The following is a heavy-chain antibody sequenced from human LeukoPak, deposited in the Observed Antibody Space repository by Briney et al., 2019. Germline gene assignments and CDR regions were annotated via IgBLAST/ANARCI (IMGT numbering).Heavy chain of an antibody. CDR1: GVSISSTGW. CDR3: ARGPGTALVRGGLY. CDR2: VYHSGST. D-gene: IGHD5-18*01. V-gene: IGHV4-4*02. Sequence: PSETLSLTCAVSGVSISSTGWWSWVRQSPGKGLEWIGEVYHSGSTNYNPSLNSRVTMSVDKSKNQFSLKLSSVTAADTAVYYCARGPGTALVRGGLYWGLGTLVTVSS. J-gene: IGHJ4*02.